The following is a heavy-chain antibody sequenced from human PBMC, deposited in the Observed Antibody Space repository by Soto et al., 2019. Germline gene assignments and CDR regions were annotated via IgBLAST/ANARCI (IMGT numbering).Heavy chain of an antibody. CDR3: ARLGDYYYYGMDV. CDR2: IYPGDSDT. J-gene: IGHJ6*02. Sequence: GESLKISCQGSGYSFTSYWIGWVRQMPGKVLEWMGIIYPGDSDTRYSPSFQGQVTISADKSISTAYLQWSSLKASDTAMYYCARLGDYYYYGMDVWGQGTTVTVSS. CDR1: GYSFTSYW. V-gene: IGHV5-51*01.